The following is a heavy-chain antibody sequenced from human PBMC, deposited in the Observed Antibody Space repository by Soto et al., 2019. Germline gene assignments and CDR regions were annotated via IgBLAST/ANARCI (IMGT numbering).Heavy chain of an antibody. J-gene: IGHJ4*02. CDR1: GYTFTGYY. V-gene: IGHV1-2*02. CDR3: ARGHTAMPPQIDY. D-gene: IGHD5-18*01. Sequence: ASVKVSCKASGYTFTGYYMHWVRQAPGQGLEWMGWINPNSGGTNYAQKFQGRVTMTRDTSISTAYMELSRLRSDDTAVYYCARGHTAMPPQIDYWGQGTLVTVSS. CDR2: INPNSGGT.